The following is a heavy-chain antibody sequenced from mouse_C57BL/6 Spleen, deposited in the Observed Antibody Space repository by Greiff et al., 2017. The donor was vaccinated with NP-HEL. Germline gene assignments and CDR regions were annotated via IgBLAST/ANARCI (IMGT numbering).Heavy chain of an antibody. CDR1: GFTFSSYA. CDR2: ISDGGSYT. CDR3: ARMVYGSSYGAWFAY. D-gene: IGHD1-1*01. Sequence: EVKLMESGGGLVKPGGSLKLSCAASGFTFSSYAMSWVRQTPEKRLEWVATISDGGSYTYYPDNVKGRFTISRDNAKNNLYLQMSHLKSEDTAMYYCARMVYGSSYGAWFAYWGQGTLVTVSA. V-gene: IGHV5-4*03. J-gene: IGHJ3*01.